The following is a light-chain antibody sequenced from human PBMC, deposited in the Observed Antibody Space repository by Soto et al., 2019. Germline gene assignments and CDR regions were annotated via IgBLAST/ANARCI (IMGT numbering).Light chain of an antibody. CDR3: QQYSKWPIT. V-gene: IGKV3-15*01. Sequence: MVMTQSPAILSVSPGESATLSCRASQSVNSNYLAWYQQHPGQPPRLLIYGISTRATGIPARFSGSGSGTEFSLTISSLQSEDFAVYYCQQYSKWPITFAQGTRLEIK. CDR1: QSVNSN. CDR2: GIS. J-gene: IGKJ5*01.